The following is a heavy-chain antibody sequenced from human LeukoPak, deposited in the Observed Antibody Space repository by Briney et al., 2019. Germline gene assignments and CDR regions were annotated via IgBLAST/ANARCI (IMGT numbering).Heavy chain of an antibody. D-gene: IGHD3-10*01. CDR1: GYTFTGYG. Sequence: ASVKVSCTASGYTFTGYGISWVRQAPGQGLEWMGWISAYNGNTNYAQKLQGRVTMTTDTSTSTAYMELRSLRSDDTAVYYCARGGLARDVLLWFGEPYPFYWFDPWGQGTLVTVSS. CDR3: ARGGLARDVLLWFGEPYPFYWFDP. CDR2: ISAYNGNT. V-gene: IGHV1-18*01. J-gene: IGHJ5*02.